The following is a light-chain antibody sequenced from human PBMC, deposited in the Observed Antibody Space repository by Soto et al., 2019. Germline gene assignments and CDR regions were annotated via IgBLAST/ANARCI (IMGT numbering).Light chain of an antibody. V-gene: IGLV2-23*02. Sequence: QSAPTQPASGSGSPGQSITISCTGTSSDVGSHNLVSWYQQHPGQAPKLMIYEVTKRPLGVSTRFSASKSGNTASLTISGLQAEDQADYYCCSYGGSRAVFGGGTQLTLL. J-gene: IGLJ7*01. CDR3: CSYGGSRAV. CDR1: SSDVGSHNL. CDR2: EVT.